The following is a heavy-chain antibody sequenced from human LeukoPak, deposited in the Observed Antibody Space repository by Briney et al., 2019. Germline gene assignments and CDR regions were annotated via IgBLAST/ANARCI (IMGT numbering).Heavy chain of an antibody. J-gene: IGHJ6*03. Sequence: PLAPVKVSCKASGGTFSSYAISWVRQAPGQGLEWMGGIIPIFGTANYAQKFQGRVTITTDESTSTAYMELSSLRSEDTAVYYCASSGYYMDVWGKGTTVTVSS. V-gene: IGHV1-69*05. CDR1: GGTFSSYA. CDR3: ASSGYYMDV. CDR2: IIPIFGTA. D-gene: IGHD7-27*01.